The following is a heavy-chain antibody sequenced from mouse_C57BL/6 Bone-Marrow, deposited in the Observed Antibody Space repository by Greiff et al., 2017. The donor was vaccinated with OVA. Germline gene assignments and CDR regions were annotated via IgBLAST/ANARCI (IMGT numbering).Heavy chain of an antibody. CDR2: IYPGDGDT. D-gene: IGHD2-5*01. V-gene: IGHV1-82*01. J-gene: IGHJ1*03. Sequence: QVQLQQSGPELVKPGASVKISCKASGYAFSSSWMNWVKQRPGKGLEWIGRIYPGDGDTNYNGKFKGKATLTADKSSSTAYMQLSSLTSEDSAVYFCARLGYSNYEGWYFDVWGTGTTVTVSS. CDR1: GYAFSSSW. CDR3: ARLGYSNYEGWYFDV.